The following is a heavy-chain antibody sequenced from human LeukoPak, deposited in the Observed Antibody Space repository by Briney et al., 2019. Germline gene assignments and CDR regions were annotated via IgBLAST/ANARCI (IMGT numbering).Heavy chain of an antibody. CDR2: ISGSGGST. V-gene: IGHV3-23*01. J-gene: IGHJ4*02. CDR1: AFTFSSYA. CDR3: ARGLSAAASRNYFDY. Sequence: QPGGSLRLSCAASAFTFSSYAMSWVRQAPGKGLEWISAISGSGGSTYYADSVKGRFTISRDNSKNTLYLQMNSLRAEDTAVYYCARGLSAAASRNYFDYWGQGTLVTVSS. D-gene: IGHD6-13*01.